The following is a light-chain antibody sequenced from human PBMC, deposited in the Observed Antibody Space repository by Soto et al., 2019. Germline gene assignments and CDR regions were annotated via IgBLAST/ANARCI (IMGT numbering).Light chain of an antibody. CDR3: QQRET. J-gene: IGKJ1*01. CDR1: QSVSSY. Sequence: EIVLTLSPATLSLSPGERATLSCRASQSVSSYLAWYQQKPGQAPRLLIYDASNRATGIPARFSGSGSGTDFTLTISSLEPEDFAVYYCQQRETFGQGTKVEIK. CDR2: DAS. V-gene: IGKV3-11*01.